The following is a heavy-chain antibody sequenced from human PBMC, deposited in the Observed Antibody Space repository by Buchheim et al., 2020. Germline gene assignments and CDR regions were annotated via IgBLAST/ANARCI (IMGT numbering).Heavy chain of an antibody. V-gene: IGHV4-61*01. CDR1: GGPVSSASVY. D-gene: IGHD6-13*01. CDR2: ISNSGTT. CDR3: AMGRQQLS. J-gene: IGHJ4*02. Sequence: QVQLQESGPGLVKPSETLSLTCGVSGGPVSSASVYWSWIRLPPGKGLEWIGFISNSGTTNYNPSLRSRVTISLDTSTNQVSLRLSSVTPADTAVYFCAMGRQQLSWGQGAL.